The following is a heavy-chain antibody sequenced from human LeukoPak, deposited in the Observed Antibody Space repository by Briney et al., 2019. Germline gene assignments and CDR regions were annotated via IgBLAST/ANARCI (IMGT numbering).Heavy chain of an antibody. J-gene: IGHJ1*01. Sequence: SETLSLTCSVSDGSMKSYHWSWIRQPAGKGLEWIGRIYTSGSTDYNPSLMSRVTMSVDTSKNQFSLKLRSMTAADTAVYYCARGVSYYDSSGYYNEYFQHWGQGTLVTVSS. V-gene: IGHV4-4*07. CDR2: IYTSGST. CDR1: DGSMKSYH. CDR3: ARGVSYYDSSGYYNEYFQH. D-gene: IGHD3-22*01.